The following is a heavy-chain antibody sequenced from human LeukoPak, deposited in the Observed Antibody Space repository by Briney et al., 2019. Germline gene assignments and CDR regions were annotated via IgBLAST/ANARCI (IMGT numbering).Heavy chain of an antibody. CDR2: INHSGST. D-gene: IGHD6-13*01. Sequence: PSETLSLTCAVYGGSFSGYYWSWIRQPPGKGLEWIGEINHSGSTNYNPSLKSRVTISVDTSKNQFSLKLSSVTAADTAVYYCARTIAAAGYWYFDLWGRGTLVTVSS. J-gene: IGHJ2*01. CDR3: ARTIAAAGYWYFDL. V-gene: IGHV4-34*01. CDR1: GGSFSGYY.